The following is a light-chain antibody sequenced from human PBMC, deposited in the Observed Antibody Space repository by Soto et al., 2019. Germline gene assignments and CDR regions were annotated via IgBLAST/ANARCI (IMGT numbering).Light chain of an antibody. J-gene: IGLJ2*01. Sequence: QSALTQPASVSGSPGQSITISCTGSSSDVGPYNLVSWYQHHPGKAPKLMISEVVKRPSGVSNRFSGSKSGNTASLTISGLQPEDEDDYYCCSYAGSSMFVFGGGTKVTVL. V-gene: IGLV2-23*02. CDR3: CSYAGSSMFV. CDR2: EVV. CDR1: SSDVGPYNL.